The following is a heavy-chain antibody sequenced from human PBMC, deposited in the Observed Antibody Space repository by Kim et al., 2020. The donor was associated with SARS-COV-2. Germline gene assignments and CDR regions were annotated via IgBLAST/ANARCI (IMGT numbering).Heavy chain of an antibody. Sequence: TNYNPLIKSRVPISVDTSKNQFSLKLSSVPAADTAVYYCARVSPIYGMDVWGQGTTVTVSS. D-gene: IGHD2-2*02. J-gene: IGHJ6*02. CDR3: ARVSPIYGMDV. CDR2: T. V-gene: IGHV4-34*01.